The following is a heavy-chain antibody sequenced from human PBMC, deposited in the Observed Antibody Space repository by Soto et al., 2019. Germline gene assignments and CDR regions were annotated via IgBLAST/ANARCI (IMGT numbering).Heavy chain of an antibody. CDR1: GLNLRGYW. Sequence: EAQLMESGGRIVRPGGNLRLSCAASGLNLRGYWMHWVRQAPGEGLIWVSRINTDGTDTLYADSVKGRFTISRDNAKDTVYLEMTGLRADDTAIYYCVGARARGDDWGPGTLVTVSS. CDR2: INTDGTDT. D-gene: IGHD3-16*01. V-gene: IGHV3-74*03. J-gene: IGHJ4*02. CDR3: VGARARGDD.